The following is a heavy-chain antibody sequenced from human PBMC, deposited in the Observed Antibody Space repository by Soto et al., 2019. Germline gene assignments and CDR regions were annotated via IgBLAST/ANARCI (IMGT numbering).Heavy chain of an antibody. Sequence: EVQLLESGGGLVQPGGSLRLSCAASGFTFSSYAMSWVRQAPGKGLEWVSVISGSGDSTYYADSVKVRFTISRDSSKNTLYLQMNSLRAEDTAVYYCAKDLYCGSQGDIFDYWCQGILVTVSS. J-gene: IGHJ4*02. CDR1: GFTFSSYA. CDR2: ISGSGDST. V-gene: IGHV3-23*01. D-gene: IGHD1-26*01. CDR3: AKDLYCGSQGDIFDY.